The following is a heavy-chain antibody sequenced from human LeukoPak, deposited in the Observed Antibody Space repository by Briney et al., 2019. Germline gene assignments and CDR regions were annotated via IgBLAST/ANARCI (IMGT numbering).Heavy chain of an antibody. D-gene: IGHD3-22*01. J-gene: IGHJ6*03. V-gene: IGHV1-2*02. CDR2: INPNSGGT. CDR1: GYTFTGYY. Sequence: ASVKVSCKASGYTFTGYYMHWVRQAPGQGLEWMGWINPNSGGTNYAQKFQGRVTMTRGTSISTAYMELSRLRSDDTAVYYCARDRGYYDSSGIYYYYYMDVWGKGTTVTVSS. CDR3: ARDRGYYDSSGIYYYYYMDV.